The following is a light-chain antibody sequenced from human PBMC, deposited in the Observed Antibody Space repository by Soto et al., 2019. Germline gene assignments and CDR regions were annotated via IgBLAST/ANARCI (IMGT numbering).Light chain of an antibody. CDR1: QSVSNN. V-gene: IGKV3-15*01. J-gene: IGKJ1*01. Sequence: EIVMSLSPVTLSVSKGERASLSCRASQSVSNNLAWYQQNPGQAPRLLISGASTRATGIPARFSGSGSGTEFTLTISSLQSEDFAVYCCQQYNNWPGTFGQGTKVDI. CDR2: GAS. CDR3: QQYNNWPGT.